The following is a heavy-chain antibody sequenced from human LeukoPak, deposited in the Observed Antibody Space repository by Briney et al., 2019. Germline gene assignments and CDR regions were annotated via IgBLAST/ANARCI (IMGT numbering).Heavy chain of an antibody. D-gene: IGHD3-10*02. Sequence: GGSLRLSCAASGFTFSSYEMNWVRQAPGKGLEWVSYISSSGSTIYYADSVKGRFTISRDNAKNSLYLQMNSLRAEDTAVYYCAELGITMIGGAWGRGTTVTISS. CDR1: GFTFSSYE. J-gene: IGHJ6*04. CDR2: ISSSGSTI. CDR3: AELGITMIGGA. V-gene: IGHV3-48*03.